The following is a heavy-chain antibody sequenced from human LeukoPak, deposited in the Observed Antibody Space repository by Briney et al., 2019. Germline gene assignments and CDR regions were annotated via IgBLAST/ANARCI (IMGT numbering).Heavy chain of an antibody. CDR1: GFTFSSYS. D-gene: IGHD3-10*01. CDR3: ARDPSSFGRLRYFDY. CDR2: ISSSSSYI. J-gene: IGHJ4*02. V-gene: IGHV3-21*01. Sequence: GGSLRLSCAASGFTFSSYSMNWVRQAPGKGLEWVSSISSSSSYIYYADSVKGRFTISRDNSKNTLYLQMNSLRAEDTAVYYCARDPSSFGRLRYFDYWGQGTLVTVSS.